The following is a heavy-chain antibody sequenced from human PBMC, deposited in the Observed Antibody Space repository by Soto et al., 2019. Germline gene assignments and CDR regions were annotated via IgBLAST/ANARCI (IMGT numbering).Heavy chain of an antibody. CDR2: ISYDGSNK. J-gene: IGHJ4*02. D-gene: IGHD3-22*01. CDR1: GFTFSSYA. CDR3: ARGELGYDSSGSPDY. V-gene: IGHV3-30-3*01. Sequence: PGGSLRLSCAASGFTFSSYAMHWVRQAPGKGLEWVAVISYDGSNKYYADSVKGRFTISRDNSKNTLYLQMNSLRAEDTAVYYCARGELGYDSSGSPDYWGQGTLVTVSS.